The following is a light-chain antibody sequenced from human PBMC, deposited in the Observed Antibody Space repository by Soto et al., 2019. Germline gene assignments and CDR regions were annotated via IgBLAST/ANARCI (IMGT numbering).Light chain of an antibody. Sequence: DIQMTHSPSTLSASVGDRVTITCRASQNIGTSLAWYQQTPGKAPKLLISDASTLESGVPSRFGGSGSRTEFTLSITSLQPDDFATFHCNQYFGNWKFAQGTKV. CDR3: NQYFGNWK. J-gene: IGKJ1*01. CDR2: DAS. V-gene: IGKV1-5*01. CDR1: QNIGTS.